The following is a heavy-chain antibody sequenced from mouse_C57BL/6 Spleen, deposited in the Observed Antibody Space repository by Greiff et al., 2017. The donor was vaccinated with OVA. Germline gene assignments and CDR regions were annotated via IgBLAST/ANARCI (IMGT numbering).Heavy chain of an antibody. D-gene: IGHD3-3*01. CDR3: TGDVGYFDY. CDR1: GFTFSNYW. Sequence: DVQLQESGGGLVQPGGSMKLSCVASGFTFSNYWMNWVRQSPEKGLEWVAQIRLKSDNYATHYAESVKGRFTISRDDSKSSVYLQMNNLRAEDTGIYYCTGDVGYFDYWGQGTTLTVSS. V-gene: IGHV6-3*01. J-gene: IGHJ2*01. CDR2: IRLKSDNYAT.